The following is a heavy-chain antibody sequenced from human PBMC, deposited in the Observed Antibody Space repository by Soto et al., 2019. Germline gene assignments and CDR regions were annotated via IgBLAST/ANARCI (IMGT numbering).Heavy chain of an antibody. J-gene: IGHJ6*02. CDR3: ASSYYYDSSGYSSLYYYYGMDV. Sequence: SVKVSCKASGGTFSSYAISWVRQAPGQGLEWMGGIIPIFGTANYAQKFQGRVTITRDTSASTAYMELSSLRSEDTAVYYCASSYYYDSSGYSSLYYYYGMDVWGQGTTVTVSS. D-gene: IGHD3-22*01. CDR1: GGTFSSYA. CDR2: IIPIFGTA. V-gene: IGHV1-69*05.